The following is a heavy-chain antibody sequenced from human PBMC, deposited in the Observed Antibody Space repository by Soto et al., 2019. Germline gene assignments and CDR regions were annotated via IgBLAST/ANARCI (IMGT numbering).Heavy chain of an antibody. D-gene: IGHD3-3*01. Sequence: GGSLRLSCAASGSTFSSYWMHWVRQAPGKGLVWVSRINSDESSTNYADSAKGRFTISRDNSKNTLYLQMNSLRAEDTAVYYCASSLRFLEWFAFDYWGQGTLVTVSS. CDR1: GSTFSSYW. V-gene: IGHV3-74*01. CDR3: ASSLRFLEWFAFDY. CDR2: INSDESST. J-gene: IGHJ4*02.